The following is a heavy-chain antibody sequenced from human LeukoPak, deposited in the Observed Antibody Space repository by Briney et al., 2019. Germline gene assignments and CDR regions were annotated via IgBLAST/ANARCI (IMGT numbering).Heavy chain of an antibody. Sequence: ASVKVSCKASGYTFTGYYMHWVRQAPGQGLEWMGWINPNSGGTNYAQKFQGRVTMTRDTSISTAYMELSRLRSDDTAVYYCARVGRSGYGDYAYYYYYYMDVWGKGTTVTVSS. V-gene: IGHV1-2*02. CDR1: GYTFTGYY. D-gene: IGHD4-17*01. CDR3: ARVGRSGYGDYAYYYYYYMDV. CDR2: INPNSGGT. J-gene: IGHJ6*03.